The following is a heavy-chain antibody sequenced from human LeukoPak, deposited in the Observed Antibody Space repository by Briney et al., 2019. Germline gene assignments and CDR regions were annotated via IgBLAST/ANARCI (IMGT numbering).Heavy chain of an antibody. V-gene: IGHV4-59*01. CDR3: ARVLRPMASQYYFDY. Sequence: PSETLSLTCTVSGASINTYYWSWIRQPPGKGLEWIGYIYYSGTTSYNPSLKTRVTISIDTSKNQFPLKLSSVTAADTAVYYCARVLRPMASQYYFDYWGQGTLVTVSS. CDR1: GASINTYY. D-gene: IGHD3-10*01. CDR2: IYYSGTT. J-gene: IGHJ4*02.